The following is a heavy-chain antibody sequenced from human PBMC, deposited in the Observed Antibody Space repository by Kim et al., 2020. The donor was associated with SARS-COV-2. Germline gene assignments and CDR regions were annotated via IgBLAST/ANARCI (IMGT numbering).Heavy chain of an antibody. CDR2: TTRSGDGS. D-gene: IGHD3-10*01. V-gene: IGHV3-64D*06. J-gene: IGHJ4*02. CDR3: VRYGPNYGAVL. Sequence: GGTLRLSCAGSGFTFSDFALHWVRRAPGKGLEYVSATTRSGDGSFYADSVEGRSTISRDNSKNKLYLQMNSLRLDDTSVYYCVRYGPNYGAVLWGRGTLVIVSS. CDR1: GFTFSDFA.